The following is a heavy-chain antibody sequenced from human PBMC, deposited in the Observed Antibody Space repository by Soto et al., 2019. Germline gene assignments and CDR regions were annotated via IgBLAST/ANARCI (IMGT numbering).Heavy chain of an antibody. CDR2: MNPNTGNT. V-gene: IGHV1-8*01. D-gene: IGHD1-1*01. CDR1: GYTFTDYD. J-gene: IGHJ4*02. CDR3: ERGKLGTLTDF. Sequence: ASVKVSCKASGYTFTDYDINWVRQAPGQGLEWMGWMNPNTGNTRYAHHFQGRLVMTRDTYISTALMELSSMRSEHTSLYSCERGKLGTLTDFGGQGTIVTVSS.